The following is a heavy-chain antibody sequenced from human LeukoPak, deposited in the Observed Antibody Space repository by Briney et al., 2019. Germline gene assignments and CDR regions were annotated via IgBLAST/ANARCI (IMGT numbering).Heavy chain of an antibody. V-gene: IGHV3-53*01. CDR1: GLTISSNY. Sequence: GGSLRLSCAASGLTISSNYMNWVRQAPGKGLEWVSVLYSGGSTYYADSVQGRFTISRDNSKNTLYLQMNSLRAEDTAVYYCARGHSSSWFHMDWFDPWGQGTLVTVSS. CDR3: ARGHSSSWFHMDWFDP. J-gene: IGHJ5*02. D-gene: IGHD6-13*01. CDR2: LYSGGST.